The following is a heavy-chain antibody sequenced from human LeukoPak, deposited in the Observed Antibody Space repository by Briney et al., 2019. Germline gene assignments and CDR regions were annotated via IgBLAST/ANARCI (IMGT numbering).Heavy chain of an antibody. CDR2: INPSGGST. D-gene: IGHD3-3*01. J-gene: IGHJ4*02. CDR3: ARSRATDYDFWSGYYTVGTFDY. V-gene: IGHV1-46*01. Sequence: ASVKVSCKASGYTFTSYYMHWVRQAPGQGLEWMGIINPSGGSTSYAQKFQGRVTMTRDTSISTAYMELSRLRSDDTAVYYCARSRATDYDFWSGYYTVGTFDYWGQGTLVTVSS. CDR1: GYTFTSYY.